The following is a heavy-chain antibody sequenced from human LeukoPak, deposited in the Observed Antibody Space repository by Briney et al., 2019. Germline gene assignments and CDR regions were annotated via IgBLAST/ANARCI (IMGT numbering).Heavy chain of an antibody. J-gene: IGHJ3*02. Sequence: GGSLRLSCADSGFTFRSDAMSWGRQAPGKGVEWGSAISGSGGSTYYADSVKGRFTISRENSKNTLYLQMNSLRADDTAVYYSAKARILPLCGYSSVDAFDIWGQGTMVTVSS. D-gene: IGHD3-22*01. CDR1: GFTFRSDA. V-gene: IGHV3-23*01. CDR2: ISGSGGST. CDR3: AKARILPLCGYSSVDAFDI.